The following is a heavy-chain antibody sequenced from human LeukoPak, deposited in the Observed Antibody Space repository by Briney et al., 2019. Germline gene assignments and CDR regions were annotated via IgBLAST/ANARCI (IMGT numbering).Heavy chain of an antibody. J-gene: IGHJ4*02. D-gene: IGHD3-10*01. CDR2: ISGSGDST. CDR3: ATAESYMVRDFDY. Sequence: GGSLRLSCAASGFSFSSYAMTWVRQAPGKGLEWVSGISGSGDSTYYADSVRGRFTISRDNSKNTLSLQMNSLRAEDTAVYYCATAESYMVRDFDYWGQGTLVTVSS. V-gene: IGHV3-23*01. CDR1: GFSFSSYA.